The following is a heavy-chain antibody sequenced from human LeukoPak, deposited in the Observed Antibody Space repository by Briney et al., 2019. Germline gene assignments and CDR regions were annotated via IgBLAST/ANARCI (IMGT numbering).Heavy chain of an antibody. D-gene: IGHD5-24*01. Sequence: SETLSLTCTVSGGSISSYYWSWIRQPPGKGLEWIGYIYYSGSTNYNPSLKSRVSISVETSKNQSSLKLSSVTAADTAVYYCARETPHVEMATIWSQGTLATVSS. CDR3: ARETPHVEMATI. V-gene: IGHV4-59*01. CDR1: GGSISSYY. CDR2: IYYSGST. J-gene: IGHJ4*02.